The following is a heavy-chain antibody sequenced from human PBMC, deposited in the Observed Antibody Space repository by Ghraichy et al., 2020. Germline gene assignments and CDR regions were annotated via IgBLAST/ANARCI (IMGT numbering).Heavy chain of an antibody. CDR3: ATGVNFNSSGGFDP. J-gene: IGHJ5*02. CDR1: GFTLSSYS. D-gene: IGHD3-9*01. V-gene: IGHV3-48*02. Sequence: ETLSLTCAASGFTLSSYSMNWVRQAPGKGLEWVSYISYSSSAIYYADSVKGRFTISRDNAKNSLYLQMNSLRDEDTAVYYCATGVNFNSSGGFDPWGQGTQVTVSS. CDR2: ISYSSSAI.